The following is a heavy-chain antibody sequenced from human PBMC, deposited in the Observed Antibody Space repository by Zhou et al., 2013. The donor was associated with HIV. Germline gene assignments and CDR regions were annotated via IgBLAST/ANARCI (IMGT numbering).Heavy chain of an antibody. CDR2: INPNSGKG. CDR1: GYTFTTSD. Sequence: QVQLVQSGAEVKKPGASVKVSCKASGYTFTTSDIHWVRQASGQGLEWMGWINPNSGKGYYAQRFHGRVTMSRNISTTTAHMELSSLTSEDTAVYYCGRRGSWGDRTTIIRGGVDVWGQGTTVSVSS. D-gene: IGHD3-10*01. V-gene: IGHV1-8*01. CDR3: GRRGSWGDRTTIIRGGVDV. J-gene: IGHJ6*02.